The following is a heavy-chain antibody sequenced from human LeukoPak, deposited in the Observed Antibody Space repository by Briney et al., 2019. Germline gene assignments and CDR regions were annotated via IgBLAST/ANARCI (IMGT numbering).Heavy chain of an antibody. CDR1: GGSIGRHY. Sequence: PSETLSLTCTVSGGSIGRHYWSWIRQPPGKGREGRGYVFYTGRNNYNPSLKSRGTISVDASTNQFSLKLSSVTAADTAVYYCARDPGGARGYSYGYGYYYYMDVWGKGTTVTVSS. J-gene: IGHJ6*03. CDR3: ARDPGGARGYSYGYGYYYYMDV. V-gene: IGHV4-59*11. CDR2: VFYTGRN. D-gene: IGHD5-18*01.